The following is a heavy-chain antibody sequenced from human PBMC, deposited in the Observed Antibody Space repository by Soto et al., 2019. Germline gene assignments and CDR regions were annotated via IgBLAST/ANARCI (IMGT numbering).Heavy chain of an antibody. D-gene: IGHD4-17*01. CDR2: INHSGST. V-gene: IGHV4-34*01. Sequence: SETLSLTCAVYGGSFSGYYWSWIRQPPGKGLEWIGEINHSGSTNYNPSLKSRVTISVDTSKNQFSLKLSSVTAADTAVYYCASHKVYGDYHFDYWGQGTLVTVSS. CDR3: ASHKVYGDYHFDY. J-gene: IGHJ4*02. CDR1: GGSFSGYY.